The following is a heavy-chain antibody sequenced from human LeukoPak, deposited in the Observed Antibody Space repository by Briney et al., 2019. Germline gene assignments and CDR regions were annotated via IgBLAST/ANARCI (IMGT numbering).Heavy chain of an antibody. CDR3: ARVRGGFQREAPVRPYFFDS. V-gene: IGHV4-31*03. J-gene: IGHJ4*02. CDR1: GGSISSGGYY. CDR2: IYYSGST. Sequence: PSETLSLTCTVSGGSISSGGYYWSWIRQHPGKGLEWIGYIYYSGSTYYNPSLKSRVTQSVDTSKSQFSLQLSSVTAADTAVYYCARVRGGFQREAPVRPYFFDSWGQGALVTVSS. D-gene: IGHD3-16*01.